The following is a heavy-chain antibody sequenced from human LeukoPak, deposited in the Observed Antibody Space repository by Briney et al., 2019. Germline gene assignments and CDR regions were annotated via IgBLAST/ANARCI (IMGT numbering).Heavy chain of an antibody. D-gene: IGHD3-3*01. CDR2: IKSKTDGGTT. CDR3: TTNFTYYDFWSGDTLIDY. Sequence: GGSLRLSCAASGFTFSTYAMSWVRQAPGKGLEWVGRIKSKTDGGTTDYAAPVKGRFTISRDDSKNTLYLQMNSLKTEDTAVYYCTTNFTYYDFWSGDTLIDYWGQGTLVTVSS. V-gene: IGHV3-15*01. CDR1: GFTFSTYA. J-gene: IGHJ4*02.